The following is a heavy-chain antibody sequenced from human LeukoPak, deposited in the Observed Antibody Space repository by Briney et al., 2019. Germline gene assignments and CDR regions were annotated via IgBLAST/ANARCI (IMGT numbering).Heavy chain of an antibody. V-gene: IGHV5-51*01. D-gene: IGHD6-13*01. CDR3: ARLSEELEAHFDF. Sequence: GESLKISCKGSGYRFNSYWIGWVRQMPGKGLEWMGAIYGGDSETRYSPSFQGHVTISADKSISTAYLQWSSLKASDTAMYYCARLSEELEAHFDFWGQGTPVTVSS. CDR2: IYGGDSET. CDR1: GYRFNSYW. J-gene: IGHJ4*02.